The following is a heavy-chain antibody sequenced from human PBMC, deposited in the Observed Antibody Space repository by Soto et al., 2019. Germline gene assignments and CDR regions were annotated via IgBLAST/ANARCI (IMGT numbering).Heavy chain of an antibody. CDR1: GFTFSSYG. J-gene: IGHJ1*01. Sequence: GGSLRLSCAASGFTFSSYGMHWVRQAPGKGLEWVAVIWYDGSNKYYADSVKGRFTISRDNSKNTLCLQMNSLRAEDTAVYYCARSGDTYYYDSSGLEYFQHWGQGTLVTVSS. CDR2: IWYDGSNK. D-gene: IGHD3-22*01. CDR3: ARSGDTYYYDSSGLEYFQH. V-gene: IGHV3-33*01.